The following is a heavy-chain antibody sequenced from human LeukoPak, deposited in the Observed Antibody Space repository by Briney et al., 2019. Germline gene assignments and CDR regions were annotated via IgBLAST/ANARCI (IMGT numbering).Heavy chain of an antibody. CDR1: GFTFSSNA. Sequence: GGSLRLSCAASGFTFSSNAMHWVRQAPGKGLEWVAVMSYDGSNKYYADSVKGRFTISRDNSKNTLYLQMNSLRAEDTAVYYCAAPGCGSGGSCYYYYMDVWGKGTTVTISS. CDR2: MSYDGSNK. CDR3: AAPGCGSGGSCYYYYMDV. V-gene: IGHV3-30*14. D-gene: IGHD2-15*01. J-gene: IGHJ6*03.